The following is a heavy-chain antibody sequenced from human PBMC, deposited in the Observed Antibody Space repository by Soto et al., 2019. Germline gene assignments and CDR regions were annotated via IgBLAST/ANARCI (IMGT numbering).Heavy chain of an antibody. J-gene: IGHJ6*02. CDR2: INHSGST. D-gene: IGHD3-3*01. V-gene: IGHV4-34*01. CDR3: ARVPIFGVVIISYYYGMDV. CDR1: GGSFSGYY. Sequence: SETLSLTCAVYGGSFSGYYWSWIRQPPGKGLEWIGEINHSGSTNYNPSLKSRVTISVDTSKNQFSLKLSSVTAADTAVYYCARVPIFGVVIISYYYGMDVWGQGTTVTVSS.